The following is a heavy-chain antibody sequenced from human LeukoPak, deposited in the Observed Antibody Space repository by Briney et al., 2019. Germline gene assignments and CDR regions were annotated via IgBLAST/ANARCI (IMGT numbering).Heavy chain of an antibody. CDR2: IYYSGST. Sequence: PSETLSLTCTVSGGSISSYYGSWIRRPPGKGLEWIGYIYYSGSTNYNPSLQSRVTISVDTSKNQFSLKLSSVTAADTAVYYCARHMGLGYSYGYPYFDYWGQGTLVTVSS. CDR1: GGSISSYY. J-gene: IGHJ4*02. V-gene: IGHV4-59*08. D-gene: IGHD5-18*01. CDR3: ARHMGLGYSYGYPYFDY.